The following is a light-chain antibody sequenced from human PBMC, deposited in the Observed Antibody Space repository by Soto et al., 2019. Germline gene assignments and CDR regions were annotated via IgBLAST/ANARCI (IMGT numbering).Light chain of an antibody. J-gene: IGLJ2*01. CDR3: QVWDSGVDHII. CDR2: YDG. Sequence: SYELTQPPSVSVAPGKTASITCEGNNIGRKSVHWYQQRPGQAPMVVIYYDGDRPSGIPERFSGSNSGTAATLTISGVEAGDEADYYCQVWDSGVDHIIFGGGTKRTVL. V-gene: IGLV3-21*04. CDR1: NIGRKS.